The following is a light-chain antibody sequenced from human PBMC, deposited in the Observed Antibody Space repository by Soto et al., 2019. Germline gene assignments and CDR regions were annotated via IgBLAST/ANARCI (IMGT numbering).Light chain of an antibody. V-gene: IGKV4-1*01. CDR1: QSVLYSSNNKNY. CDR2: WAS. J-gene: IGKJ1*01. Sequence: DIVMTQSPDSLAVSLGERATINCKSSQSVLYSSNNKNYLAWYQQKPGQPPKLLIYWASTRESGVPDRFSGSGSGTDFTLTISSLKAEDVAVYYCQQYYRPWTFGQGTKVDIK. CDR3: QQYYRPWT.